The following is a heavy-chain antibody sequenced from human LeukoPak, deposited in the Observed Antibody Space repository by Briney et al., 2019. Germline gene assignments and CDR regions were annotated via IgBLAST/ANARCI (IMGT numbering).Heavy chain of an antibody. V-gene: IGHV4-61*01. Sequence: SETLSLTCTVSGGSVSSGSYYWSWIRQPPGKGLEWIGYIYYSGSTNYNPSLKSRVTISVDTSKNQFSLKLSSVTAADTAVYYCARMNYYDSSGHNYWGQGTLVTVSS. J-gene: IGHJ4*02. CDR3: ARMNYYDSSGHNY. CDR1: GGSVSSGSYY. D-gene: IGHD3-22*01. CDR2: IYYSGST.